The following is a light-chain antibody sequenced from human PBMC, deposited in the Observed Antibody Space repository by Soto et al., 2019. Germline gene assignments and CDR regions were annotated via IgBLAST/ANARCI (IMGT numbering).Light chain of an antibody. CDR1: SSDVGAYNY. CDR3: SSYISSSTLV. J-gene: IGLJ1*01. CDR2: EVS. Sequence: LTQPASVSGPPGQSITISCTGTSSDVGAYNYVSWYQQHPGKAPKLMTYEVSNRPSGVSNRFSGSKSGNTASLTISGLQAEDEADYYCSSYISSSTLVFGTGTKVTVL. V-gene: IGLV2-14*01.